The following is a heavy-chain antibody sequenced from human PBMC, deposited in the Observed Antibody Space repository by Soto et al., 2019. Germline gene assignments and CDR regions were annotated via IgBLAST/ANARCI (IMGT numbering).Heavy chain of an antibody. CDR1: GITFSTYV. D-gene: IGHD1-26*01. CDR2: ISGSGYT. V-gene: IGHV3-23*01. J-gene: IGHJ3*02. Sequence: GGSLRLSCAASGITFSTYVMTWVRQAPGKGLEWVSAISGSGYTYYADSVKGRFTISRDNSKNTLYLQMNSLRAEDTAVYYCAKGGPQVGAPDAFDICGQGTMVTVSS. CDR3: AKGGPQVGAPDAFDI.